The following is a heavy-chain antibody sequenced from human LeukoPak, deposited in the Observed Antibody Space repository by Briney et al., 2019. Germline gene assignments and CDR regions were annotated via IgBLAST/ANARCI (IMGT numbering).Heavy chain of an antibody. J-gene: IGHJ3*02. CDR3: AREAASDAFDI. D-gene: IGHD2-15*01. Sequence: SETLSLTCAVYRGSFSGYYWSWIRQPPGKGLDWIGEISHSGSTNYNPSLQSRVTISVDTSKNQFSLRLSSVTAADTAVYYCAREAASDAFDIWGQGTMVTVSS. V-gene: IGHV4-34*01. CDR2: ISHSGST. CDR1: RGSFSGYY.